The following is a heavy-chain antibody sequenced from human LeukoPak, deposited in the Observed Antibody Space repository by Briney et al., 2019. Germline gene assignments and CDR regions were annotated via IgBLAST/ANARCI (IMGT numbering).Heavy chain of an antibody. V-gene: IGHV3-64*01. D-gene: IGHD2-2*01. CDR3: AREERSYQLLYYFAY. CDR1: GFTFCSYA. J-gene: IGHJ4*02. Sequence: GGSLRLSCAASGFTFCSYAMHWVRQAPGKGLEYVSAISSNGGSTYYANSVKGRFTISRDNSKNTLYLQMGSLRAGDMAVYYCAREERSYQLLYYFAYWGQGTLVTVSS. CDR2: ISSNGGST.